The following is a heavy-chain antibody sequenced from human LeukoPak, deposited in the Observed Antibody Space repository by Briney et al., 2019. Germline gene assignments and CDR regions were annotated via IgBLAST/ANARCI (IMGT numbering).Heavy chain of an antibody. Sequence: ASVKVSCKASGYTFTSYAMHWVRQAPGQGLEWMGIINPSGGSTSYAQKFQGRVTMTRDTSTSTVYMELSSLRSEDTAVYYCAEDRSGWYSMDYWGQGTLVTVSS. CDR1: GYTFTSYA. J-gene: IGHJ4*02. D-gene: IGHD6-19*01. V-gene: IGHV1-46*01. CDR2: INPSGGST. CDR3: AEDRSGWYSMDY.